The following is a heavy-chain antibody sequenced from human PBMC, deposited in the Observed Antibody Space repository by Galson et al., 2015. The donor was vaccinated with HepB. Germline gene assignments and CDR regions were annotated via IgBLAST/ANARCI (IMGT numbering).Heavy chain of an antibody. V-gene: IGHV4-59*01. Sequence: ETLSLTCTVSGGSISSYYWSWIRQPPGKGLEWIGYIYYSGSTNYNPSLKSRVTISVDTSKNQFSLKLSSVTAADTAVYYCATGHEYCSSTSCYPYAFDIWGQETMVTVSS. CDR2: IYYSGST. J-gene: IGHJ3*02. D-gene: IGHD2-2*01. CDR3: ATGHEYCSSTSCYPYAFDI. CDR1: GGSISSYY.